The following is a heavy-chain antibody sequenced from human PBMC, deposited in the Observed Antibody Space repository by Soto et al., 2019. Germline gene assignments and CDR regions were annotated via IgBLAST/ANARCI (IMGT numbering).Heavy chain of an antibody. CDR2: ISYDGSNK. Sequence: EGSLRLSCAASGFTFSSYAMHWVRQAPGKGLEWVAVISYDGSNKYYADSVKGRFTISRDNSKNTLYLQMNSLRAEDTAVYYCARAYEGDYFDYWGPGTLVTVSS. D-gene: IGHD3-16*01. CDR3: ARAYEGDYFDY. J-gene: IGHJ4*02. CDR1: GFTFSSYA. V-gene: IGHV3-30-3*01.